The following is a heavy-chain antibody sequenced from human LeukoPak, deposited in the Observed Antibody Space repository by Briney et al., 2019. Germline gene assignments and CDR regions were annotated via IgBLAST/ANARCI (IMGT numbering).Heavy chain of an antibody. V-gene: IGHV3-72*01. CDR1: GFDFSEHY. Sequence: PGGSLRLSCAASGFDFSEHYMEWFRQAPGKGLECVGRIRNKGRGGTTEYAASVKGRFTISRDDSKNSLFLQMTSLKTEDTAVYYCTSVSAGLVEYWGQGTLVTVTS. CDR2: IRNKGRGGTT. J-gene: IGHJ4*02. D-gene: IGHD3-16*01. CDR3: TSVSAGLVEY.